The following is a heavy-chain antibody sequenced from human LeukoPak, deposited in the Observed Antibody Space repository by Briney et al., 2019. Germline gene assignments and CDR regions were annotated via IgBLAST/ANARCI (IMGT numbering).Heavy chain of an antibody. CDR1: GGSISNSNYY. J-gene: IGHJ4*02. CDR3: ARGRLAAAPYFDY. CDR2: ISHGEST. Sequence: PSETLSLTCTVSGGSISNSNYYWGWIRQPPGKGLEWIGSISHGESTYYNASLKSRASISIDTSKNQFSLKLSSVTAADTAVYYCARGRLAAAPYFDYWGQGTLVTVSS. D-gene: IGHD6-13*01. V-gene: IGHV4-39*07.